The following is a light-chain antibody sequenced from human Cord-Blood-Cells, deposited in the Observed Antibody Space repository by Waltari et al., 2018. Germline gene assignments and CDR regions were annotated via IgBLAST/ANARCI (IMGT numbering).Light chain of an antibody. J-gene: IGKJ4*01. Sequence: DIQLTQSPSFLSASVGDRVTNTCRASQGISSYLAWYQQKPGKAPKLLIYAASSLQSGVPSRFSGSGSGTDFTLTISSLQPEDFATYYCQQSYSTPLTFGGGTKVEIK. CDR3: QQSYSTPLT. CDR2: AAS. CDR1: QGISSY. V-gene: IGKV1-39*01.